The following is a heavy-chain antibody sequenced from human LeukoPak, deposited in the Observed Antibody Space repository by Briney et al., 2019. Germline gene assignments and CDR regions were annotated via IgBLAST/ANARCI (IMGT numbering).Heavy chain of an antibody. Sequence: SVKVSCKASGGTFSSYAISWVRQAPGQGLEWMGGIIPIFGTANYAQKFQGRVTITADESTSTAYMELSSLRSEDTAVYYCARDRLEYSSPWGNAFDIWGQGTMVTVSS. D-gene: IGHD6-6*01. J-gene: IGHJ3*02. CDR3: ARDRLEYSSPWGNAFDI. V-gene: IGHV1-69*13. CDR1: GGTFSSYA. CDR2: IIPIFGTA.